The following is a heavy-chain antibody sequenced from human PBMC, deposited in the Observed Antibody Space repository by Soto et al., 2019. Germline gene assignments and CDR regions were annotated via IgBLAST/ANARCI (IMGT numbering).Heavy chain of an antibody. CDR3: ARDPLVVVVGASGGFDT. CDR2: INPSGGST. CDR1: GYTFTSYY. J-gene: IGHJ5*02. V-gene: IGHV1-46*01. D-gene: IGHD2-15*01. Sequence: ASVKVSCKASGYTFTSYYMHWVRQATGQGLEWMGIINPSGGSTMYARKFPGRVTMTRDTTTSTVYIELSXLRSEDKAVYYCARDPLVVVVGASGGFDTGDPGTLVTVPS.